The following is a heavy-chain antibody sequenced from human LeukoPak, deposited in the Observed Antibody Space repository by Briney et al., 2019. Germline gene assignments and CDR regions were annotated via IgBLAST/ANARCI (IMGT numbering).Heavy chain of an antibody. CDR1: GFTFSNYS. V-gene: IGHV3-21*01. CDR2: ISISSSYI. J-gene: IGHJ5*02. CDR3: ASMSITTLPVDL. D-gene: IGHD1-20*01. Sequence: GGSLRLSCAASGFTFSNYSWNWVRQAPGKGLEWVSSISISSSYIYYADSVKGRFTISRDNAKNSLYLQMNTLRGEDTAMYYCASMSITTLPVDLWGQGTLVTVSS.